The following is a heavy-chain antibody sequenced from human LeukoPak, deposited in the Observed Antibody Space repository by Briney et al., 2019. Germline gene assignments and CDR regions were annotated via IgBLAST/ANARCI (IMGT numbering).Heavy chain of an antibody. CDR3: AKSPYIASHIDFDY. V-gene: IGHV3-23*01. CDR1: GFTLSSYA. CDR2: VSGSGDST. D-gene: IGHD3-16*01. Sequence: GGSLRLSCAASGFTLSSYAMSRVLQAPGKGLEWVSTVSGSGDSTWYADSVKGRFTISRDNSKSTLYLQMNSLRAEDTAVYYCAKSPYIASHIDFDYWGQGTLVTVSS. J-gene: IGHJ4*02.